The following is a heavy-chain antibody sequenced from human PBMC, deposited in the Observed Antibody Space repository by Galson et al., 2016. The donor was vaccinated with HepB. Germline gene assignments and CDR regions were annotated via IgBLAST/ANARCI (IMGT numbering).Heavy chain of an antibody. J-gene: IGHJ4*02. CDR2: IKRDIEGAPS. V-gene: IGHV3-15*01. Sequence: SLRLSCAASGLPLRDATMNWVRQAPGKGLEWVGRIKRDIEGAPSDHAAPVKGRFTISRDDSKNTLYLQINSLKTDDTAVYYCTTQTTGTVKDYWGQGTLVTVSS. D-gene: IGHD4-17*01. CDR3: TTQTTGTVKDY. CDR1: GLPLRDAT.